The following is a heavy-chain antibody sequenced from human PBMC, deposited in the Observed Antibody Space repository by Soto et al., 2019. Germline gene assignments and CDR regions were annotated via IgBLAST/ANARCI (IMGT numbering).Heavy chain of an antibody. D-gene: IGHD3-22*01. Sequence: EVQLLESGGGLVQPGGSLRLSCAASGFTFSDYGMSWVRQAPGKGLEWVSGISGGGGTTNYADSVKGRFTISRDNSKNTLYLQMTSLRAEDTAVYYCTRRLITYKYYYGMDVWGQGTTVTVSS. J-gene: IGHJ6*02. CDR1: GFTFSDYG. V-gene: IGHV3-23*01. CDR2: ISGGGGTT. CDR3: TRRLITYKYYYGMDV.